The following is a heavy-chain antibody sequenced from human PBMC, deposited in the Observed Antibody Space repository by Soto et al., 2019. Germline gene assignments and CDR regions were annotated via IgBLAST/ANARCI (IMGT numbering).Heavy chain of an antibody. CDR1: GFTFSSYG. CDR3: ALDRAGSYYYYVIDF. D-gene: IGHD3-10*01. Sequence: GSLRLSCAASGFTFSSYGMHWVRQAPGKGLEWVAVISYDGSNKYYADSVKGRFTISRDNSKNTLYLQMNSLRAEDTAVYYCALDRAGSYYYYVIDFWGQGSTDTGSS. CDR2: ISYDGSNK. J-gene: IGHJ6*02. V-gene: IGHV3-30*03.